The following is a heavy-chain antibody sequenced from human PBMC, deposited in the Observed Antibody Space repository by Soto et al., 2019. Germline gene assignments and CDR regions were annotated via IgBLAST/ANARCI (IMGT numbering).Heavy chain of an antibody. CDR3: AASRGFYAAMDA. J-gene: IGHJ6*02. CDR2: IMAVFGTA. Sequence: QVHLVQSGAEVKKPGSSVNVSCRVSGGSFRDYAISWVRQAPGQGPEWMGGIMAVFGTATYAQRFQGRVTISADESTSTAYMDLSGLTSGDAAVYYCAASRGFYAAMDAWGQGTTVSVS. V-gene: IGHV1-69*01. D-gene: IGHD3-16*01. CDR1: GGSFRDYA.